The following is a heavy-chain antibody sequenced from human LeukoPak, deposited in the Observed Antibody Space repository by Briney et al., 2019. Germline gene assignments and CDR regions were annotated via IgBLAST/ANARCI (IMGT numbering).Heavy chain of an antibody. V-gene: IGHV1-8*01. CDR2: MNPNSGNT. CDR3: ARDSVVRGINWFDP. Sequence: ASVKVSCKASGYTFTSYDINWVRQATGQGLEWMGWMNPNSGNTGYAQKFQGRVTMTRNTSISTAYMELSRLRSDDTAVYYCARDSVVRGINWFDPWGQGTLVTVSS. J-gene: IGHJ5*02. D-gene: IGHD3-10*01. CDR1: GYTFTSYD.